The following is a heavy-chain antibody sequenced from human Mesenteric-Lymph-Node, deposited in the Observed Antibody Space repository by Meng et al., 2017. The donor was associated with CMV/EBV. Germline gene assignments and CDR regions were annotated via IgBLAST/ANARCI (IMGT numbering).Heavy chain of an antibody. CDR1: GFTFSSYA. D-gene: IGHD3-10*01. CDR3: ASDQRLIYYYYGMDV. Sequence: SLKISCAVSGFTFSSYAMHWVRQAPGKGLEWVAFISYDGSNQYYADSVKGRFTISKDNSKNTLYLQMNSLRPEDTAVYYCASDQRLIYYYYGMDVWGQGTTVTVSS. CDR2: ISYDGSNQ. V-gene: IGHV3-30*04. J-gene: IGHJ6*02.